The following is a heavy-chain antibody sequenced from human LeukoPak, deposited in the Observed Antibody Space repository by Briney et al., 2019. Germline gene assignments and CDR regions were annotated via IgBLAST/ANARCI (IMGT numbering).Heavy chain of an antibody. CDR1: GFIVTNNY. D-gene: IGHD2/OR15-2a*01. CDR3: GRAPQAVIFHTYG. J-gene: IGHJ4*02. V-gene: IGHV3-66*01. Sequence: GGSLRLSCTASGFIVTNNYINWVRQAPGKGLEWVSLVYSGGSTYYADSVKGRFTISRDNSKNMVYLQMNSLRAEDTAMYYCGRAPQAVIFHTYGGGRGTGAPVPS. CDR2: VYSGGST.